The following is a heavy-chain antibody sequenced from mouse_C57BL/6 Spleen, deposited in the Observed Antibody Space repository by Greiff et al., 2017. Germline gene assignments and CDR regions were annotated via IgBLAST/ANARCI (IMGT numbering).Heavy chain of an antibody. Sequence: VQLKQSGPELVKPGASVKISCKASGYSFTGYYMNWVKQSPEKSLEWIGEINPSTGGTTYNQKCKAKATLTVDKSSSTAYMQLKSLTSEDSAVYYCARGRTMAHYFDDWGQGTTLTVSS. D-gene: IGHD1-1*02. J-gene: IGHJ2*01. V-gene: IGHV1-42*01. CDR2: INPSTGGT. CDR1: GYSFTGYY. CDR3: ARGRTMAHYFDD.